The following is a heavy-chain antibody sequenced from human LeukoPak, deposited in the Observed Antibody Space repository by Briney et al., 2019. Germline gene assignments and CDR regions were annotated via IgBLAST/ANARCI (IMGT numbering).Heavy chain of an antibody. CDR3: ARVGGSGAYYAFDY. D-gene: IGHD3-16*01. CDR2: INPNSGDT. CDR1: GYTFIAYY. V-gene: IGHV1-2*06. J-gene: IGHJ4*02. Sequence: GASVTVSFTASGYTFIAYYLHWVRQAPGQGLEWMGRINPNSGDTDYAQKFQGRIIMSRDTSISTLYMDLSRLRSDDTAVYYCARVGGSGAYYAFDYWGQGSLVTVSS.